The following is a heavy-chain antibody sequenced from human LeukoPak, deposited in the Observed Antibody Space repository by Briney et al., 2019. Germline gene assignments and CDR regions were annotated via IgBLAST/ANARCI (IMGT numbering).Heavy chain of an antibody. CDR2: ISAYNGNT. CDR3: ARVIAVAGNDY. CDR1: GGTFTSYG. Sequence: GASVKVSCKASGGTFTSYGISWVRQAPGQGLEWMGWISAYNGNTNYAQKVQGRVTMTTDTSTSTAYMELRSLRSDDTAVYYCARVIAVAGNDYWGQGTLVTVSS. V-gene: IGHV1-18*01. D-gene: IGHD6-19*01. J-gene: IGHJ4*02.